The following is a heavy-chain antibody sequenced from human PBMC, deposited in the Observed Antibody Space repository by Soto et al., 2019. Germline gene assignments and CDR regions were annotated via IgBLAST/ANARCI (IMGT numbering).Heavy chain of an antibody. CDR2: ISVSGGST. CDR3: ARDSYDYVWGSYRSRWFDP. J-gene: IGHJ5*02. CDR1: GVTFSSYA. V-gene: IGHV3-23*01. Sequence: GGSLRLSCAASGVTFSSYAMSWVRQAPGKGLAWVSGISVSGGSTYYADSVKGRFTISRDNAKNSLYLQMNSLRAEDTAVYYCARDSYDYVWGSYRSRWFDPWGQGTLVTVSS. D-gene: IGHD3-16*02.